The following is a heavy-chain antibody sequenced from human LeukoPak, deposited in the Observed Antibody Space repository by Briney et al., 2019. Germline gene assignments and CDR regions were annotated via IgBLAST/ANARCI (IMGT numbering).Heavy chain of an antibody. CDR2: IYYSGST. D-gene: IGHD4-11*01. J-gene: IGHJ4*02. V-gene: IGHV4-59*01. Sequence: SETPSLTCTVSGGSLSSYYWSWLRQPPGKGLEWIGYIYYSGSTNYNPSLKSRVTISVDTSKNQFSLKLSSVTAADTAVYYCGRGTTVTLFDYWGQGTLVTVSS. CDR3: GRGTTVTLFDY. CDR1: GGSLSSYY.